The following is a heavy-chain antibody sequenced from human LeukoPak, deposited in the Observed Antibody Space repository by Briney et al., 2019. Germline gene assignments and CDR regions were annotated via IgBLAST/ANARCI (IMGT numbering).Heavy chain of an antibody. CDR1: GGSFSGYY. D-gene: IGHD2-2*01. V-gene: IGHV4-34*01. CDR2: INHSGST. J-gene: IGHJ4*02. Sequence: SETLSLTCAVYGGSFSGYYWSWIRQPPGKGLEWIGEINHSGSTNYNPSLKSRVTISVDTSKNQFSLKLSSVTAADTAVYYCARAPKNCSSTSCWYFDYWGQGTLVTVSS. CDR3: ARAPKNCSSTSCWYFDY.